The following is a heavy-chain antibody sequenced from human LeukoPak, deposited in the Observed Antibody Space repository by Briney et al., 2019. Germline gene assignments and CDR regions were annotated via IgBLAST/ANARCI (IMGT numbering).Heavy chain of an antibody. Sequence: GASVKVSCKASGYTFTSYYMHWVRQAPGQGLEWMGIINPSGGSTSYARKFQGRVTMTRDMSTSTAYMELRSLRSDDTAVYYCARADYYVADDAFDIWGQGTMVTVSS. CDR3: ARADYYVADDAFDI. CDR1: GYTFTSYY. V-gene: IGHV1-46*01. CDR2: INPSGGST. D-gene: IGHD3-10*02. J-gene: IGHJ3*02.